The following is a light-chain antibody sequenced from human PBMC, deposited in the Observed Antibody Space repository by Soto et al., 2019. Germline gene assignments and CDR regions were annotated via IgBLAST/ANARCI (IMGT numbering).Light chain of an antibody. CDR2: SAS. Sequence: EIVMTQSPATLSVSPGEGATLSCRASQSVSIHLAWYQQTPGQAPRLLIYSASTRATGIPARFSGSGSGTEFTLTISSRQSEDFAVYYCQQYNKWPDTFGQGTKLEIK. J-gene: IGKJ2*01. CDR1: QSVSIH. CDR3: QQYNKWPDT. V-gene: IGKV3-15*01.